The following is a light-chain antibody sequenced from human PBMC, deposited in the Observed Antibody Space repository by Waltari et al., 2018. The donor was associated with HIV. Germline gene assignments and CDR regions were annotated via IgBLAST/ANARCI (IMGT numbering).Light chain of an antibody. J-gene: IGLJ3*02. CDR1: SSDINYDNY. CDR3: TSYVSSASPE. V-gene: IGLV2-14*01. Sequence: QSALPQPASVSGSPGQSITISCTGTSSDINYDNYVSWYQHQPGKVPKVIISEVTNRPSVVSSRFSGSKSGNTASLTISGLQAEDEADYFCTSYVSSASPEFGGWTRLTVL. CDR2: EVT.